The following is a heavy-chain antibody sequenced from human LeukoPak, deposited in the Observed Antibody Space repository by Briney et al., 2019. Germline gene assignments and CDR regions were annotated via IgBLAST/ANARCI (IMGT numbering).Heavy chain of an antibody. CDR3: ARDVPYTSSSGYVDV. V-gene: IGHV3-48*02. CDR2: ISSSSTI. Sequence: GGSLRLSCAASGFTFSSYSMNWVRQAPGKGLEWVSYISSSSTIHYADSVKGRFTISRDNAENSLYLQMNSLRDEDTAVYYCARDVPYTSSSGYVDVWGQGTTVTVSS. CDR1: GFTFSSYS. J-gene: IGHJ6*02. D-gene: IGHD6-13*01.